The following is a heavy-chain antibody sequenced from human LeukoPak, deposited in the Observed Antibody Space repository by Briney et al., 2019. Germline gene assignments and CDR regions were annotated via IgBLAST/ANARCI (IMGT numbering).Heavy chain of an antibody. CDR2: VWYDGNRK. Sequence: GGSLRLSCAASGFTFSNHAMHWVRQAPGKGLEWVTLVWYDGNRKYYADSVKGRFTISRDSSKNTLYLQMNSLRADDTAVYYCAKSGYNRFDYWGQGTLVTVSS. CDR1: GFTFSNHA. D-gene: IGHD5-24*01. J-gene: IGHJ4*02. CDR3: AKSGYNRFDY. V-gene: IGHV3-33*06.